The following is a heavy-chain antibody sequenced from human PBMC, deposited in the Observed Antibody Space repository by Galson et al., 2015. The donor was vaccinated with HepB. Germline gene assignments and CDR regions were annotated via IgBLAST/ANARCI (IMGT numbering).Heavy chain of an antibody. J-gene: IGHJ4*02. CDR3: ARIVDGLNGCCHFDF. CDR2: IHYTGIT. CDR1: SGSISPYY. Sequence: ETLSLTCTVSSGSISPYYWNWIRQPPGKGLEWIGYIHYTGITNYNPSLKSRVTISVDTSKSQFSLKLTSVTAADTSMYYCARIVDGLNGCCHFDFWGQGALVTVSS. D-gene: IGHD2-15*01. V-gene: IGHV4-59*01.